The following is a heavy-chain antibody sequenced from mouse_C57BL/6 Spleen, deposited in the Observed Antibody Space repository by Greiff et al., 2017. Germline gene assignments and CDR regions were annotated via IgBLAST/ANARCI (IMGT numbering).Heavy chain of an antibody. CDR1: GYTFTSYW. D-gene: IGHD2-3*01. J-gene: IGHJ3*01. CDR2: IHPNSGST. V-gene: IGHV1-64*01. CDR3: ASEAYDGYYAWFTY. Sequence: QVQLKQPGAELVKPGASVKLSCKASGYTFTSYWMHWVKQRPGQGLEWIGMIHPNSGSTNYNEKFKSKATLTVDKSSSTAYMQLSSLKSEDSAVYYCASEAYDGYYAWFTYWGQGTLVTVSA.